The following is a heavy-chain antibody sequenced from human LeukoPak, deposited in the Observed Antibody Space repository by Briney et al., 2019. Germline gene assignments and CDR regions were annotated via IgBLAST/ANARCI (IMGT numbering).Heavy chain of an antibody. CDR3: ATLRDGYEFDY. CDR1: GVAISSNY. V-gene: IGHV4-59*01. J-gene: IGHJ4*02. Sequence: SETLSLTCTVSGVAISSNYWSWIRQPPGKGLEWIGYIYNGGSTNYNPSLKSRVTISVDTSKNQFSLKLTSVTAADTAVYYCATLRDGYEFDYWGQGTLVTVSS. D-gene: IGHD5-24*01. CDR2: IYNGGST.